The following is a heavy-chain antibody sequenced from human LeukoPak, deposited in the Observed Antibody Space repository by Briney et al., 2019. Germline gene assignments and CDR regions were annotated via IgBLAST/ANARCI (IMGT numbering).Heavy chain of an antibody. V-gene: IGHV3-30*18. J-gene: IGHJ3*02. Sequence: PGTSLRLSCAASGFTLSTYGMHWVRQAPGKGLEWVAVMSSHGSNKYYADSVKGRFTISRDSSKNTLYLQMNSLRTEDTAVYYCAKDRDDGFDIWGQGTMVSVSS. CDR2: MSSHGSNK. CDR3: AKDRDDGFDI. CDR1: GFTLSTYG.